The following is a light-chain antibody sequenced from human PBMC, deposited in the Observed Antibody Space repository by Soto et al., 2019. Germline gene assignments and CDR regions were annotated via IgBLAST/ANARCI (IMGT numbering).Light chain of an antibody. CDR2: EVN. CDR3: SSYAGSNTVL. J-gene: IGLJ2*01. V-gene: IGLV2-8*01. Sequence: QSALTQPPSASGSPGQSVTISCTGTSSDVGGYNYVSWYQQHPGKAPKLLVYEVNERPSGVPARFSGSKSGNAASLTVSGLQAEDEADYYCSSYAGSNTVLFGGGTKVTVL. CDR1: SSDVGGYNY.